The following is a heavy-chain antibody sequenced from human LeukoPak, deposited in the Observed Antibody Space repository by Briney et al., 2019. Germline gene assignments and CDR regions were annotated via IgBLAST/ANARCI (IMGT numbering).Heavy chain of an antibody. V-gene: IGHV3-74*01. D-gene: IGHD2-15*01. J-gene: IGHJ5*02. CDR3: LVVAFYNWFDP. Sequence: GGSLRLSCAASGFTFSSYEMNWVRQAPGKGLEWVSRINSDGSSTTYADSVKGRLTISRDNAKNSLYLQMNSLRAEDTAVYYCLVVAFYNWFDPWGQGTLVTVSS. CDR1: GFTFSSYE. CDR2: INSDGSST.